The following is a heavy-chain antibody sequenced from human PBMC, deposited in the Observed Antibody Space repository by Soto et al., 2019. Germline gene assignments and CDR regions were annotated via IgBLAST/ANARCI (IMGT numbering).Heavy chain of an antibody. V-gene: IGHV4-30-2*01. CDR1: GGSISSGGYS. Sequence: PSETLSLTCAVSGGSISSGGYSWSWIRQPPGKGLEWIGYIYHSGSTYYNPSLKSRVTISVDRSKNQVSLKLSSVTAADTAVYYCARLTSVTTQFDYWGQGTLVTVSS. CDR2: IYHSGST. CDR3: ARLTSVTTQFDY. D-gene: IGHD4-17*01. J-gene: IGHJ4*02.